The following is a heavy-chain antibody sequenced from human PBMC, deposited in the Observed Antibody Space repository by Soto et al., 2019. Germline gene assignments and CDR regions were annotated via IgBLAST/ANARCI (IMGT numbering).Heavy chain of an antibody. CDR2: ISYDGSSK. V-gene: IGHV3-30-3*01. CDR3: ARGNWNDAGAFDI. CDR1: GFTFSSYA. D-gene: IGHD1-1*01. J-gene: IGHJ3*02. Sequence: VGSLTLSCAASGFTFSSYAMHWLRQAPGRGLEWVAVISYDGSSKYYADSVKGRFTISRDNSMIRMYLQLNNLRGEDTAVYYCARGNWNDAGAFDIWGQGTMVTV.